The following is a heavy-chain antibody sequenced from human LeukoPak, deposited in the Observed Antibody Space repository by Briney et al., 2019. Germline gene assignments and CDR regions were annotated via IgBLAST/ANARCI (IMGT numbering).Heavy chain of an antibody. D-gene: IGHD3-22*01. CDR1: GYTFTSYG. CDR3: ARNTNYYDSSGYYRDY. J-gene: IGHJ4*02. Sequence: GASVKVSCKASGYTFTSYGISWVRQAPGQGLEWMGWISAYNGNTNYAQKFQGRVTMTRDTSISTAYMELSRLRSDDTAVYYCARNTNYYDSSGYYRDYWGQGTLVTVSS. CDR2: ISAYNGNT. V-gene: IGHV1-18*01.